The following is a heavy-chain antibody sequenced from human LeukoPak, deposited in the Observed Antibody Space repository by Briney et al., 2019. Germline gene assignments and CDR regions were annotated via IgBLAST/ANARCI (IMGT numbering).Heavy chain of an antibody. Sequence: GGSLRLSCAASGFTFSSYGMHWVRQAPGKGLEWVAVTWYDGSNKYYADSVKGRFTISRDNSKNTLYLQMNSLRVEDTAVYYCAKGSIVRSTGLVQAFDIWGQGTMVTVSS. CDR1: GFTFSSYG. CDR3: AKGSIVRSTGLVQAFDI. V-gene: IGHV3-33*06. D-gene: IGHD1-26*01. CDR2: TWYDGSNK. J-gene: IGHJ3*02.